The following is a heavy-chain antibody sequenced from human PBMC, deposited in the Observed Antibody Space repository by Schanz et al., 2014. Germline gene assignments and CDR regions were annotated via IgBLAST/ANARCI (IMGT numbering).Heavy chain of an antibody. V-gene: IGHV3-11*03. Sequence: VQLLQSGGGLVKPGGSLRLSCAASGFTFSDYYMAWIRQAPGKGLEWVSHISGSSIHKNYADSVKGRFTISRDNLKNTVYLQKNSLRAGDTAVYYCAKDGRLPYYGTGSDFDYWGQGTLVAVSS. J-gene: IGHJ4*02. CDR2: ISGSSIHK. D-gene: IGHD3-22*01. CDR1: GFTFSDYY. CDR3: AKDGRLPYYGTGSDFDY.